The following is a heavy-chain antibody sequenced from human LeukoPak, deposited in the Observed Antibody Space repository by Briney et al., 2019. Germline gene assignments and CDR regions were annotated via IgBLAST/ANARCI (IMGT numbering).Heavy chain of an antibody. CDR2: ISSTSSYI. D-gene: IGHD1-7*01. Sequence: GESLKISCAASGFTFSSYDMNWVRQAPGKGLEWVSSISSTSSYIYYADSVKGRFTISRDNAKNSLYLQMNSLRAEDTAVYYCARVPNWNSVNWFDPWGQGTLVTVSS. J-gene: IGHJ5*02. V-gene: IGHV3-21*01. CDR3: ARVPNWNSVNWFDP. CDR1: GFTFSSYD.